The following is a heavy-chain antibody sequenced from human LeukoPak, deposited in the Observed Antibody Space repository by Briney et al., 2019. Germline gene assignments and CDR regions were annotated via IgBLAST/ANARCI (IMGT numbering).Heavy chain of an antibody. V-gene: IGHV1-2*02. CDR3: ARGQQWLEAFDY. CDR2: INPHSGVT. Sequence: ASVKVSCKASGYTFTGYYIHWVRQAPGQGLEWMGWINPHSGVTHYPQKFQDRVTMTRDASIRTAYLEVSSLRSDDTAVYYCARGQQWLEAFDYWGLGTLVTVSS. D-gene: IGHD6-19*01. J-gene: IGHJ4*02. CDR1: GYTFTGYY.